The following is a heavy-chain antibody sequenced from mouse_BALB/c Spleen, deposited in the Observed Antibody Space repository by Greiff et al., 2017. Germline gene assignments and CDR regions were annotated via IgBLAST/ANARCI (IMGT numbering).Heavy chain of an antibody. CDR3: ARSGTSPPYYGFLAMDY. Sequence: QVTLKVSGPGILQPSQTLSLTCSFSGFSLSTSGMGVSWIRQPSGKGLEWLAHIYWDDDKRYNPSLKSRLTISKDTSSNQVFLKITSVDTADTATYYCARSGTSPPYYGFLAMDYWGQGTSVTVSS. CDR1: GFSLSTSGMG. CDR2: IYWDDDK. J-gene: IGHJ4*01. D-gene: IGHD1-2*01. V-gene: IGHV8-12*01.